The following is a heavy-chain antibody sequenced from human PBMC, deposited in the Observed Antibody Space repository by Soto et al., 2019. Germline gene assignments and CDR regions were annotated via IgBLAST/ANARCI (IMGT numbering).Heavy chain of an antibody. CDR1: GVSFSGYY. CDR2: INHSGST. V-gene: IGHV4-34*01. Sequence: SETLSLTCAVYGVSFSGYYWSWIRQPPGKGLEWIGEINHSGSTNYNPSLKSRVTISVDTSKNQFSLKLSSVTAADTAVYYCARKYCTNGVCLDYGGQGTLVTVSS. J-gene: IGHJ4*02. CDR3: ARKYCTNGVCLDY. D-gene: IGHD2-8*01.